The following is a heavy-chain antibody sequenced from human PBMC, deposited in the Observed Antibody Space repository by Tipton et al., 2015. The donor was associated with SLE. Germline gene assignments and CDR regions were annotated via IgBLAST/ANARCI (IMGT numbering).Heavy chain of an antibody. V-gene: IGHV4-4*02. J-gene: IGHJ4*02. CDR2: IYNSGST. D-gene: IGHD1-7*01. CDR1: GFTFSNAW. CDR3: AKKKGGTMEDY. Sequence: SLRLSCAASGFTFSNAWMSWVRQAPGKGLGWIGYIYNSGSTQYNPSLKSRLTISIDTSKNQLSLQLTSVTAADTAVYYCAKKKGGTMEDYWGQGTLVNVSS.